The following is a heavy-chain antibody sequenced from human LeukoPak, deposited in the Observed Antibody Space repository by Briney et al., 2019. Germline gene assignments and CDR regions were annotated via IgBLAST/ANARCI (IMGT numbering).Heavy chain of an antibody. CDR2: ISGSSSYI. V-gene: IGHV3-21*01. Sequence: GGSLSLSCAASGFTFSSYSLNWARQPPGKGLEWFSSISGSSSYIYYADSVKGRFTISRDNAKNSLYLQMNSLRAEDTAVYYCARDATYYYYGMDVWGQGTTVTVSS. CDR3: ARDATYYYYGMDV. J-gene: IGHJ6*02. CDR1: GFTFSSYS.